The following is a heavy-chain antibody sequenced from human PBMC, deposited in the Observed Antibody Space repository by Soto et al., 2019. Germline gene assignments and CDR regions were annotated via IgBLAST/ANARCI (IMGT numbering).Heavy chain of an antibody. Sequence: GSLRLSCAASRFTFSSYSINWVRQAPGKGLEWVSSISSSSSYIYYADSVKGRFTISRDNAKNSLYLQMNSLRAEDTAVYYCARATSKNYYDSSGYHPFDYWGQGTLVTVSS. CDR1: RFTFSSYS. V-gene: IGHV3-21*01. J-gene: IGHJ4*02. D-gene: IGHD3-22*01. CDR3: ARATSKNYYDSSGYHPFDY. CDR2: ISSSSSYI.